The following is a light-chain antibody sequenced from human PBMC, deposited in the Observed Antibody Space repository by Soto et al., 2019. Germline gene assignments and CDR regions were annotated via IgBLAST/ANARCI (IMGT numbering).Light chain of an antibody. Sequence: DSQMTQSPSSLSASVGNRVTITCQASQNINNYLIWYQQKPGRAPKLLIYDASNLEAGVPSRFRGSGSGTDFTFTISRLQPEDIATYYCQQYENLPTFGQGTRLEIK. CDR1: QNINNY. J-gene: IGKJ5*01. CDR2: DAS. V-gene: IGKV1-33*01. CDR3: QQYENLPT.